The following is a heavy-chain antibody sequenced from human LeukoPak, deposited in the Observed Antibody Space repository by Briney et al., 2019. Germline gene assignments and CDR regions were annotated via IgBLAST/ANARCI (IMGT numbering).Heavy chain of an antibody. CDR3: ARDQDDFWSGYPPGDP. CDR2: ISYDGSNK. Sequence: GGSLRLSCAASGFTFSSYAMHWVRQAPGKGLEWVAVISYDGSNKYYADSVKGRFTISRDNSKNTLYLQMNSLRADDTAVYYCARDQDDFWSGYPPGDPWGQGTLVTVSS. CDR1: GFTFSSYA. J-gene: IGHJ5*02. D-gene: IGHD3-3*01. V-gene: IGHV3-30-3*01.